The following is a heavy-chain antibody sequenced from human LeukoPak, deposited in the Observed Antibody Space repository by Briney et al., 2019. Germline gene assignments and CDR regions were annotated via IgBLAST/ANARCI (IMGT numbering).Heavy chain of an antibody. CDR2: IYHGGST. V-gene: IGHV4-4*02. D-gene: IGHD3-22*01. CDR3: ARYTYDSSGYYTYYYYMDV. CDR1: GGSISSSNW. Sequence: PSETLSLTCAVSGGSISSSNWWSWVRQPPGKGLEWIGEIYHGGSTNYNPSLKSRVTISVDKSKNQFSLKLSSVTAADTAVYYCARYTYDSSGYYTYYYYMDVWGKGTTVTVSS. J-gene: IGHJ6*03.